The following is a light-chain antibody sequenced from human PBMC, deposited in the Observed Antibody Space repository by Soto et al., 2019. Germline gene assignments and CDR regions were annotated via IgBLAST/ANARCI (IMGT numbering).Light chain of an antibody. J-gene: IGKJ4*01. V-gene: IGKV3D-15*01. CDR2: GAS. CDR1: QSVSSS. CDR3: QQYNNWPPLT. Sequence: EIVLTQSPGTLSLSPGEGATLSCRASQSVSSSYIAWYQQRPGQTPSLLIYGASTRATGIPDRFSGSGSGTEFTLTISSLQSEDFAVYYCQQYNNWPPLTFGGGTKVDIK.